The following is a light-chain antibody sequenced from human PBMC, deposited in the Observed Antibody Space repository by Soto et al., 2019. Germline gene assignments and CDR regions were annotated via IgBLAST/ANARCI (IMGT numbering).Light chain of an antibody. CDR2: DVT. J-gene: IGLJ1*01. Sequence: QSALTQPASVSGCPGQSITISCTGTSNDVGGYNYVSWYQHHPGKAPKLIICDVTDRPSGISYRFSASKSGNTASLTISGLQAEDEADYYCSSYTSSNAEVFGTGTKVTVL. CDR3: SSYTSSNAEV. V-gene: IGLV2-14*03. CDR1: SNDVGGYNY.